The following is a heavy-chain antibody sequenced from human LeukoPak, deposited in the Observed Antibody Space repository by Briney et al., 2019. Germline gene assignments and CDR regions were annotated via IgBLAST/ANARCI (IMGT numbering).Heavy chain of an antibody. J-gene: IGHJ4*02. CDR1: GGSISSSSYY. Sequence: PSETLSLTCTVSGGSISSSSYYWVWIRQPPGKGLEWIGNIYYSGSTYYNPSLKSRVTISVDTSKNQFSLKLSSVTAADTAVYYYARRHSGSYYFDSWGQGTLVTVSS. D-gene: IGHD1-26*01. V-gene: IGHV4-39*01. CDR3: ARRHSGSYYFDS. CDR2: IYYSGST.